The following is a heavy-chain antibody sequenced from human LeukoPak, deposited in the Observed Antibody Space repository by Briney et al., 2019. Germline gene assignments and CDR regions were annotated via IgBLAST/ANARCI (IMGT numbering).Heavy chain of an antibody. Sequence: GRSLRLSCAASGFTFSSYAMHWVRQAPGKGLEWVAVISYDGSNKYYADSVKGRFTISRDNSKNTLYLQMNSLRAEDTAVYYCARSFGGTLDYWGQGTLVTVSS. V-gene: IGHV3-30-3*01. CDR2: ISYDGSNK. CDR3: ARSFGGTLDY. CDR1: GFTFSSYA. J-gene: IGHJ4*02. D-gene: IGHD3-16*01.